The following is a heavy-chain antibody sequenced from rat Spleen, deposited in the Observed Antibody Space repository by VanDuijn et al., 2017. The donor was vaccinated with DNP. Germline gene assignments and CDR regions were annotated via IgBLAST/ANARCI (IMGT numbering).Heavy chain of an antibody. CDR3: ARQELRRLYWFAY. V-gene: IGHV5-22*01. D-gene: IGHD1-11*01. CDR1: GFTFSNYY. J-gene: IGHJ3*01. Sequence: EVQLVESGGGLVQPGRSLKLSCAASGFTFSNYYMAWVRQAPTKGLEWIASISFEGNRFYYGDSVKGRFTISRDNAKNTLSLQMSSLRSEDTATYYCARQELRRLYWFAYWGQGTLVAVSP. CDR2: ISFEGNRF.